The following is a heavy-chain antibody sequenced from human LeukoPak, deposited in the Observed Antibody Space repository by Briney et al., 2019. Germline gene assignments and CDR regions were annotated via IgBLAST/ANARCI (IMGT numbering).Heavy chain of an antibody. CDR2: INHSGST. V-gene: IGHV4-34*01. CDR3: ARGPAGIIAY. Sequence: SETLSLTCAVYGGSFSGYYWSWIRHPPGKGLEWIGEINHSGSTNYNPSLKSRVTISVATSKNQFSLKLSSVTAADTAVYYCARGPAGIIAYWGQGTLVTVSS. D-gene: IGHD1-1*01. CDR1: GGSFSGYY. J-gene: IGHJ4*02.